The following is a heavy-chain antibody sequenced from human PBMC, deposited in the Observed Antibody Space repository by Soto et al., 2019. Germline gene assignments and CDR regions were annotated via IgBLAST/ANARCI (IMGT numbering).Heavy chain of an antibody. CDR2: INSDGSST. D-gene: IGHD7-27*01. Sequence: GGSLRLSCAASGFTFSSYWMHWVRQAPGKGLVWVSRINSDGSSTTYADSVKGRFTISRDNAKNTLYLQMNSLRADDTAVYYCARSMKTGKNFDYWGQGTLVTVSS. V-gene: IGHV3-74*01. CDR3: ARSMKTGKNFDY. J-gene: IGHJ4*02. CDR1: GFTFSSYW.